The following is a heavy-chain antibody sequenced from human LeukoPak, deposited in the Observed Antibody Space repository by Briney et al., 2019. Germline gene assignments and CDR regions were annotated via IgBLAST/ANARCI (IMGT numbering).Heavy chain of an antibody. V-gene: IGHV4-4*02. Sequence: SETLSLTCAVSGGSISSSNWWSWVRQPPGKGLEWIGEIYHSGSTNYNPSLKSRVTISVDKSKNQFSLKLSSVTAADTAVYYCARRGYCSGGSCYGYFDYWGQGTLVTVS. CDR3: ARRGYCSGGSCYGYFDY. CDR2: IYHSGST. J-gene: IGHJ4*02. D-gene: IGHD2-15*01. CDR1: GGSISSSNW.